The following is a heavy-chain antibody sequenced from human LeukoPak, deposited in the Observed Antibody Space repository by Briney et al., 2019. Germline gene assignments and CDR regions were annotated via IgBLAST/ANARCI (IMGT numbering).Heavy chain of an antibody. CDR2: FDPEDGET. Sequence: ASVKVSCKASGYTFTSYGISWVRQAPGKGLEWMGGFDPEDGETIYAQKFQGRVTMTEDTSTDTAYMELSSLRSEDTAVYYCATGIAVATPNIDYWGQGTLVTVSS. J-gene: IGHJ4*02. D-gene: IGHD6-19*01. CDR3: ATGIAVATPNIDY. V-gene: IGHV1-24*01. CDR1: GYTFTSYG.